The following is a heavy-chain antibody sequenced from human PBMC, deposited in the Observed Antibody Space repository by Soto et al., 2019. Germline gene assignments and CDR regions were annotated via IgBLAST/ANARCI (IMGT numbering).Heavy chain of an antibody. CDR2: IYYSGST. V-gene: IGHV4-39*01. CDR3: ASTGPWYDFWSGYYRWFDP. Sequence: SETLSLTCTVSGGSISSSSYYWGWIRQPPGKGLEWIGSIYYSGSTYYNPSLKSRVTISVDTSKNQFSLKLSSVTAADTAVYYCASTGPWYDFWSGYYRWFDPWGQGTLVTVSS. J-gene: IGHJ5*02. D-gene: IGHD3-3*01. CDR1: GGSISSSSYY.